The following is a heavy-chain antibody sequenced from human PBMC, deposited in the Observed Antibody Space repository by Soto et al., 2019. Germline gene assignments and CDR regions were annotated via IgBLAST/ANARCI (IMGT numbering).Heavy chain of an antibody. CDR1: GFSLTTSGVG. CDR2: IYWDDDK. CDR3: APRRPTLGVAYGMGD. D-gene: IGHD3-3*01. Sequence: QITLKESGPTLVKPTQTLTLTCTFSGFSLTTSGVGVGWIRQPPGKALEWLALIYWDDDKRYSPSLKSRLTSTNGPSKEHVVPTLSTRDPVDTGSYYCAPRRPTLGVAYGMGDWGRGTTVTVAS. J-gene: IGHJ6*02. V-gene: IGHV2-5*02.